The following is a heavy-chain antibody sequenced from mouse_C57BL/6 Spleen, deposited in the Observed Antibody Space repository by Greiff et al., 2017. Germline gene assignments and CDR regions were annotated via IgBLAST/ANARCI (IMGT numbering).Heavy chain of an antibody. CDR1: GYTFTSYW. Sequence: VQLQQPGAELVRPGTSVKLSCKASGYTFTSYWMHWVKQRPGQGLEWIGVIDPSDSYTNYNQKFKGKATLTVDTSSSTAYMQLSSLTSEDSAVYYCAPYDYDGYYYAMDYWGQGTSVTVSS. CDR3: APYDYDGYYYAMDY. V-gene: IGHV1-59*01. CDR2: IDPSDSYT. J-gene: IGHJ4*01. D-gene: IGHD2-4*01.